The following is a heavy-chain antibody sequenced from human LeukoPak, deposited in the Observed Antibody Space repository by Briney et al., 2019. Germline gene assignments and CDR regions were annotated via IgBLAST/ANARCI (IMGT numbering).Heavy chain of an antibody. CDR1: GFTFSLSA. CDR2: IWYDGSNK. J-gene: IGHJ5*02. CDR3: ARQEARNWFDP. Sequence: GRSMRLACAASGFTFSLSAMHWVRQAPGKVLEWVAFIWYDGSNKYYADSVKGRFTISRDNSKNTLFLQMNSLRAEDTAVYYCARQEARNWFDPWGQGTLVTVSS. V-gene: IGHV3-33*01.